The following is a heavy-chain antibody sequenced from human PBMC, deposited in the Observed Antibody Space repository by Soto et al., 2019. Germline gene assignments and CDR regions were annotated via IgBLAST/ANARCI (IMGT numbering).Heavy chain of an antibody. J-gene: IGHJ4*02. D-gene: IGHD5-12*01. CDR3: ARGLGHSAYDF. V-gene: IGHV1-8*01. CDR2: MNPNSGDT. CDR1: GYTFTNYD. Sequence: QVQLLQSGAEVKKPGASVKVSCKGSGYTFTNYDINWVRQATGQGLEWMGWMNPNSGDTGYAQKLQGRVTMTRNTSIGTAYMELSSLRSEDTAVYYCARGLGHSAYDFWGQGTLVTVSS.